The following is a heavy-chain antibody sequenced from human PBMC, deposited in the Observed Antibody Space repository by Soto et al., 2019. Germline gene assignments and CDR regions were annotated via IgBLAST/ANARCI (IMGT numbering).Heavy chain of an antibody. CDR1: GFTFSSYW. CDR3: ARATRHYYDSPQYWYFDL. CDR2: IKQDGSEK. Sequence: GGSLRLSCAASGFTFSSYWMSWVRQAPGKGLEWVANIKQDGSEKYYVDSVKGRFTISRDNAKNSLYLQMNSLRAEDTAVYYCARATRHYYDSPQYWYFDLWGRGTLVTVSS. D-gene: IGHD3-22*01. J-gene: IGHJ2*01. V-gene: IGHV3-7*01.